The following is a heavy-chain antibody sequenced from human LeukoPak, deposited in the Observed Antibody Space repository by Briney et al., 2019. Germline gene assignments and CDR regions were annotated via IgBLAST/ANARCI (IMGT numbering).Heavy chain of an antibody. CDR1: GYSISSCYY. V-gene: IGHV4-38-2*02. CDR3: GSQREWSLTEYHFDY. Sequence: SETLSLTCTVSGYSISSCYYCGWIRQPPGKGLEWIGSVYHSGSTYYNPSLKSRVTISTDKSKNQFSLKLTSVTAADTAVYYCGSQREWSLTEYHFDYWGQGTLVTVSS. CDR2: VYHSGST. J-gene: IGHJ4*02. D-gene: IGHD3-3*01.